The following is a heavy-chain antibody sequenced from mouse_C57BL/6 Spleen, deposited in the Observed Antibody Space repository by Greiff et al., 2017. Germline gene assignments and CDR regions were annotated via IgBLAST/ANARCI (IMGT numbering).Heavy chain of an antibody. J-gene: IGHJ3*01. D-gene: IGHD1-1*01. CDR2: INPNNGGT. CDR1: GYTFTDYY. CDR3: ARIGDYGSSFAWFAY. Sequence: EVQLQQSGPELVKPGASVKISCKASGYTFTDYYMNWVKQSHGKSLEWIGDINPNNGGTSYNQKFKGKATLTVDKSSSTAYMELRSLTSEDAAVYYGARIGDYGSSFAWFAYWGQGTLVTVSA. V-gene: IGHV1-26*01.